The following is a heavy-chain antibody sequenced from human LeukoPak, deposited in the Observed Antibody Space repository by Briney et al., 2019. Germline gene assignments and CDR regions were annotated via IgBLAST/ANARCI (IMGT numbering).Heavy chain of an antibody. D-gene: IGHD3-10*01. CDR3: ARGYLWGVNWFDP. J-gene: IGHJ5*02. Sequence: EASVKVSCKASGYTFTGYYMHWVRQAPGQGLEWMGWINPNSGGTNYAQKFQGRVTMTRDTSISTAYMELSRLRSDDTAVYYCARGYLWGVNWFDPWGQGTLVTVSS. V-gene: IGHV1-2*02. CDR2: INPNSGGT. CDR1: GYTFTGYY.